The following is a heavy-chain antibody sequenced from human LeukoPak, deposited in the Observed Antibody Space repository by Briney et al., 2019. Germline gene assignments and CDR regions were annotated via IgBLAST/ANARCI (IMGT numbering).Heavy chain of an antibody. D-gene: IGHD3-9*01. V-gene: IGHV1-18*01. J-gene: IGHJ4*02. CDR1: GYTFTSYG. Sequence: GASVKVSCKASGYTFTSYGISWVRQAPGQGLEWMGWISAYNGNTNDAQKLQGRVTMTTDTSTSTAYMELRSLRSDDTAVYYCARVQLRYFDWSPSGFDYWGQGTLVTVSS. CDR2: ISAYNGNT. CDR3: ARVQLRYFDWSPSGFDY.